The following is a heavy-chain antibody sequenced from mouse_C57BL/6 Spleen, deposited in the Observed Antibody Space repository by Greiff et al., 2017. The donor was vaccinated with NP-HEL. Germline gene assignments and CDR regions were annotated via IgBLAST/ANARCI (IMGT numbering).Heavy chain of an antibody. D-gene: IGHD2-4*01. CDR3: ARESGDDYDSAWFAY. CDR2: ISSGSSTI. CDR1: GFTFSDYG. V-gene: IGHV5-17*01. Sequence: EVQVVESGGGLVKPGGSLKLSCAASGFTFSDYGMHWVRQAPEKGLEWVAYISSGSSTIYYADTVKGRFTISRDNAKNTLFLQMTSLRSEDTAMYYCARESGDDYDSAWFAYWGQGTLVTVSA. J-gene: IGHJ3*01.